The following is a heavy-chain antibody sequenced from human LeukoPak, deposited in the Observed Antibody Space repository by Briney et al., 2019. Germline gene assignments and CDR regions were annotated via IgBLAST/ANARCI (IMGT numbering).Heavy chain of an antibody. Sequence: GASVKVSCRASGYTFTSYDINWVRQAPGQGLEWMGGIIPIFGTANYAQKFQGRVTITADKSTSTAYMELSSLRSEDTAVYYCARDRLGVAVAVTPYFQHWGQGTLVTVSS. CDR1: GYTFTSYD. CDR2: IIPIFGTA. J-gene: IGHJ1*01. V-gene: IGHV1-69*06. CDR3: ARDRLGVAVAVTPYFQH. D-gene: IGHD6-19*01.